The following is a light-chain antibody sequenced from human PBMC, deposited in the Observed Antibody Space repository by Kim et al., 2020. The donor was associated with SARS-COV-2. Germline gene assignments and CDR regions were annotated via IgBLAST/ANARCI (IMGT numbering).Light chain of an antibody. V-gene: IGKV1-39*01. CDR1: QSISSH. J-gene: IGKJ3*01. Sequence: DIQMTQSPSSLSASVGDRVTITCRTTQSISSHLNWYQQKPGRAHKLLISAASTLQGGVPSRFSGSGSETDFTLTISSLQPEDFATDFCQQSYITPFTFGPGTKVDI. CDR2: AAS. CDR3: QQSYITPFT.